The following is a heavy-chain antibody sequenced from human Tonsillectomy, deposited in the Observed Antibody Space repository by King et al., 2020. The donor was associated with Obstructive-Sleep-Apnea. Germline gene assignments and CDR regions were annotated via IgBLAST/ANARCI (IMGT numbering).Heavy chain of an antibody. CDR2: IVPILGIA. Sequence: VQLVQSGAEVKKPGSSVKVSCKASGGTFTRDAISWVRQAPGQGLEWMGGIVPILGIANYAQKFQGRVRITADKSTSTAYMDLSSLRSEETAVYYCAGEGPRGYSAHYYFDYWGQGTLVTVSS. CDR1: GGTFTRDA. CDR3: AGEGPRGYSAHYYFDY. V-gene: IGHV1-69*10. D-gene: IGHD6-25*01. J-gene: IGHJ4*02.